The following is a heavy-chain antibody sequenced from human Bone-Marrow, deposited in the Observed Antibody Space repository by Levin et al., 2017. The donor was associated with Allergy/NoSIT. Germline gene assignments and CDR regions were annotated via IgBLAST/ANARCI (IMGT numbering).Heavy chain of an antibody. CDR3: ARDCYYGSGSPRGYGMDV. D-gene: IGHD3-10*01. Sequence: GESLKISCVASGFMFRNYSMNWVRQTPGKGLEWVSSISSGAIYTYHADSLEGRFTISRDNDQNSLFLEMTSLKVEDTAVYYCARDCYYGSGSPRGYGMDVWGQGTTVTVSS. CDR2: ISSGAIYT. V-gene: IGHV3-21*01. J-gene: IGHJ6*02. CDR1: GFMFRNYS.